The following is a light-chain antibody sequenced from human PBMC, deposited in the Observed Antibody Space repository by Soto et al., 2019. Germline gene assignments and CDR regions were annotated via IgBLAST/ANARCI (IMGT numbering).Light chain of an antibody. CDR2: GAS. J-gene: IGKJ4*01. Sequence: DIQMTQSPSSLSASVGDRVTITCRASQGIRTDLVWYQQKPGKAPKRLIYGASSLQSGVPSRFSGSGSGTEFTLTISSLQPEDFATYSCQQLNSYPLTFGGGTKVEIK. CDR1: QGIRTD. V-gene: IGKV1-17*01. CDR3: QQLNSYPLT.